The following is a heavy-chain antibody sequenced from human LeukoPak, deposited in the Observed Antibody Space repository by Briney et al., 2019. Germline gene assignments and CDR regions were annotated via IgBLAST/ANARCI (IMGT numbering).Heavy chain of an antibody. CDR3: ARVTVRGVMSYYMDV. D-gene: IGHD3-10*01. Sequence: ASVKVSCKASGYTFTGYYMHWVRQAPGQGLEWMGWINPNSGGTNYAQKLQGRVTMTTDTSTSTAYMELRSLRSDDTAVYYCARVTVRGVMSYYMDVWGKGTTVTISS. CDR2: INPNSGGT. V-gene: IGHV1-2*02. J-gene: IGHJ6*03. CDR1: GYTFTGYY.